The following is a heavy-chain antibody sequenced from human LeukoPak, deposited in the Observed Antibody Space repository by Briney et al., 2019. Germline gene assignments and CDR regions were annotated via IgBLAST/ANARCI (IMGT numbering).Heavy chain of an antibody. Sequence: GGSLRLSCVGSGFTFSSYWMSWVRQAPGKGLEWVANINQDGSEKYDVDSAKGRFTISRDNAKNSLYLQMNSLRVEDTAMYYCARVGGGDGSGWSTTDYWGQGTLVTISS. J-gene: IGHJ4*02. CDR1: GFTFSSYW. V-gene: IGHV3-7*01. CDR3: ARVGGGDGSGWSTTDY. CDR2: INQDGSEK. D-gene: IGHD6-19*01.